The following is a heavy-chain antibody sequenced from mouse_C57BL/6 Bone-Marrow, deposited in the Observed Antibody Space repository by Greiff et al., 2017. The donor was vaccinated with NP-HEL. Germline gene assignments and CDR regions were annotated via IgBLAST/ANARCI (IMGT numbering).Heavy chain of an antibody. CDR1: GFTFSSYG. Sequence: EVNLVESGGDLVKPGGSLKLSCAASGFTFSSYGMSWVRQTPDKRLEWVATISSGGSYTYYPDSVKGRFTISRDNAKNTLYLQMSSLKSEDTAMYYCARQAMRGWFAYWGQGTLVTVSA. D-gene: IGHD2-3*01. CDR3: ARQAMRGWFAY. V-gene: IGHV5-6*01. CDR2: ISSGGSYT. J-gene: IGHJ3*01.